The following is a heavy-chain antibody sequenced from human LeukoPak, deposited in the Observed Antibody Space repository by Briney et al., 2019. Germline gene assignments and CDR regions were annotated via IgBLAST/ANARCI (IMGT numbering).Heavy chain of an antibody. CDR2: ISAYNGNT. CDR1: GYTFTSYG. CDR3: ARPGYCSGGSCQNWFDP. J-gene: IGHJ5*02. V-gene: IGHV1-18*01. Sequence: GASVKVSCKASGYTFTSYGISWVRQAPGQGLEWMGWISAYNGNTNYAQKLQGRVTMTRDTSISTAYMELSRLRSDDTAVYYCARPGYCSGGSCQNWFDPWGQGTLVTVSS. D-gene: IGHD2-15*01.